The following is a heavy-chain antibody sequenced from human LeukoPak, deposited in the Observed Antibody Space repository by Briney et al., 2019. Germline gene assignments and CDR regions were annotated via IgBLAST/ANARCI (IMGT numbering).Heavy chain of an antibody. V-gene: IGHV3-53*01. CDR1: GFIASSNY. D-gene: IGHD3-3*01. Sequence: GGSLRLTCVVSGFIASSNYMSWVRQAPGKGLEWISLIYSGGSTYYADSVMGRFTISRDSSKTTLFLQMNRLRAEDTAVYYCATGGRSGVALEQWGQGTLVTVSS. CDR3: ATGGRSGVALEQ. J-gene: IGHJ4*02. CDR2: IYSGGST.